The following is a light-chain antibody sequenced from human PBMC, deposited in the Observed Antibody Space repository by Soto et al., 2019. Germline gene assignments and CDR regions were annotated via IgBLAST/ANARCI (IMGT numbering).Light chain of an antibody. CDR1: QSVSSY. CDR3: QQRDNWPWT. V-gene: IGKV3-11*01. J-gene: IGKJ1*01. Sequence: EIVMTESAATLSVSPGERATLSCRASQSVSSYLTWYQQKPGQAPRLLISDASNRATGTPDRFSGSGSGTDFTLTISSLEPEDFAVYYCQQRDNWPWTFGQGTKVDI. CDR2: DAS.